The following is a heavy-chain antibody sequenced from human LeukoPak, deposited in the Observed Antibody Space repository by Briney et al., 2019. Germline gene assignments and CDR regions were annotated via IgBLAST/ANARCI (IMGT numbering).Heavy chain of an antibody. J-gene: IGHJ4*02. CDR3: ARTRYYYNSRSYGAPYYFDY. CDR2: IYYSGST. CDR1: GGSISTNSYY. Sequence: SETLSLTCTVSGGSISTNSYYWGWIRQPPGKGLKWIGSIYYSGSTYYNPSLRSRVTISVNTSKNQFSLKLSSVTAADTAVYYCARTRYYYNSRSYGAPYYFDYWGQGTLVTVSS. V-gene: IGHV4-39*01. D-gene: IGHD3-10*01.